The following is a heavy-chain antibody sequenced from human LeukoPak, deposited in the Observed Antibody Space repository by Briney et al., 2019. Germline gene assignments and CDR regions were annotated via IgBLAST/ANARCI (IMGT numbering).Heavy chain of an antibody. V-gene: IGHV4-39*07. J-gene: IGHJ6*03. CDR2: IYYSGST. CDR3: ARDRPRLRGYSYGYYYFMDV. CDR1: GGSISSSSYY. Sequence: SETLSLTCTVSGGSISSSSYYWGWIRQPPGKGLEWIGSIYYSGSTYYNPSLKSRVTISVDTSKNQFSLKLSSVTAADTAVYYCARDRPRLRGYSYGYYYFMDVWGKGTTVTVSS. D-gene: IGHD5-18*01.